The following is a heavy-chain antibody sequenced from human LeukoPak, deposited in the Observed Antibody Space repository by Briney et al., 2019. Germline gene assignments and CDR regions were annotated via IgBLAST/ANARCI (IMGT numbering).Heavy chain of an antibody. V-gene: IGHV1-46*01. CDR1: GYTFTSYL. D-gene: IGHD4-17*01. Sequence: ASVKVSCKASGYTFTSYLMHWVRQAPGQGLDWMGIINPSGGSTSYAQKFQGRVTMTRDTSTSTVYMELSSLRSEDTAVYYCARDSADYGDYDYWGQGTLVTVSS. CDR3: ARDSADYGDYDY. J-gene: IGHJ4*02. CDR2: INPSGGST.